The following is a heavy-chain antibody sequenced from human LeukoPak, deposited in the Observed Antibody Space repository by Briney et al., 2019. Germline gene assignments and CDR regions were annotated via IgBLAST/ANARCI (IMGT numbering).Heavy chain of an antibody. CDR2: ISYDGSNK. J-gene: IGHJ4*02. CDR3: AKVMLGTVALDC. Sequence: GRSLTLSCAAPGFTFSTYAMHWVRQAPGKGLEWVAVISYDGSNKYYADSVKGRFTFSRDNSKNTLYLQMNSLRAEDTAIYYCAKVMLGTVALDCWGQGTLVTVSS. V-gene: IGHV3-30*04. CDR1: GFTFSTYA. D-gene: IGHD4-23*01.